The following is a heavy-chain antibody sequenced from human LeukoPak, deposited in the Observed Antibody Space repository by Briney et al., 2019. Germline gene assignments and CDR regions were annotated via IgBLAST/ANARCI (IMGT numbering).Heavy chain of an antibody. J-gene: IGHJ6*03. Sequence: ASVKVSCKASGYTFTSYDINWVRQATGQGLEWMGWMNPNSGNTGYAQKFQGRVTITRNTSISTAYMELSSLRSEDTAVYYCARGGDTAMASAYYYYYYMDVWGKGTTVTVSS. CDR3: ARGGDTAMASAYYYYYYMDV. D-gene: IGHD5-18*01. CDR1: GYTFTSYD. CDR2: MNPNSGNT. V-gene: IGHV1-8*03.